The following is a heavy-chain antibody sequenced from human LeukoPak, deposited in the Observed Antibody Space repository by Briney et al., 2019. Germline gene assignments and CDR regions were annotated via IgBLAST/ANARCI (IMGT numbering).Heavy chain of an antibody. J-gene: IGHJ6*02. CDR1: AFTFSSYA. CDR3: ARVDTPMDYYYYYYGMDV. CDR2: ISGNGGST. D-gene: IGHD5-18*01. Sequence: GGSLRLSCAASAFTFSSYAMSWVRQAPGKGLEWVSGISGNGGSTYYADSVKGRFTISRDNSKNTLHLQMDSLRAEDTAIYYCARVDTPMDYYYYYYGMDVWGQGTTVTVSS. V-gene: IGHV3-23*01.